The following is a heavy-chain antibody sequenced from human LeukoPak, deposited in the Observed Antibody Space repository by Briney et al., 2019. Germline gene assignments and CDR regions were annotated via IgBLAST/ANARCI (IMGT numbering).Heavy chain of an antibody. CDR3: ARDYWWNYDY. Sequence: GGSLRLSCAASGFTFSDYAMHWVRQAPGKGLEWVAVISKDGSDKYYPGSVRGRFTISRDNSKNTIYLQMGSLRAEDTAIYYCARDYWWNYDYWGQGTLVTVSS. V-gene: IGHV3-30-3*01. CDR2: ISKDGSDK. J-gene: IGHJ4*02. D-gene: IGHD1-7*01. CDR1: GFTFSDYA.